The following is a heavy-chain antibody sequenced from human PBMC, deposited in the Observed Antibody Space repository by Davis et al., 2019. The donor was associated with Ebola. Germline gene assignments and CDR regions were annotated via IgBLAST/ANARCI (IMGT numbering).Heavy chain of an antibody. CDR1: GYTFTSYY. J-gene: IGHJ3*02. V-gene: IGHV1-46*01. Sequence: ASVKVSCKASGYTFTSYYMHWVRQAPGQGLEWMGIINPSGGSTSYAQKFQGRVTMTRDTSTSTVYMELSSLRSEDTAVYYCARERGLRLGELSLYRNDAFDIWGQGTMVTVSS. D-gene: IGHD3-16*02. CDR2: INPSGGST. CDR3: ARERGLRLGELSLYRNDAFDI.